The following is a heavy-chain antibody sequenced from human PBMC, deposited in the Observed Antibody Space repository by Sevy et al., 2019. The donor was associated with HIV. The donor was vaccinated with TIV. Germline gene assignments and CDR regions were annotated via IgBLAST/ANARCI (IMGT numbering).Heavy chain of an antibody. CDR2: ISSSSSYI. J-gene: IGHJ6*03. D-gene: IGHD2-21*02. CDR1: GFTFSSYS. V-gene: IGHV3-21*01. CDR3: ARGAGWRPDYYYYMDV. Sequence: GESLKISCAASGFTFSSYSMNWVRQAPGKGLEWVSSISSSSSYIYYADSVKGRFTISRDNAKNSLYLQMNSLRAEDTAVYYCARGAGWRPDYYYYMDVWGKGTTVTVSS.